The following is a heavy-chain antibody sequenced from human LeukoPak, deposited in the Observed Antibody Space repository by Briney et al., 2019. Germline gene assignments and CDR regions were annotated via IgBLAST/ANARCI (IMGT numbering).Heavy chain of an antibody. Sequence: SQTLSLTCTVSGGSISSGSYYWSWIRQPPGKGLEWIGYIYYSGSTNYNPSLKSRVTISVDTSKNQFSLKLSSVTAADTAVYYCASLYCSSTSCYNYFDYWGQGTLVTVSS. CDR3: ASLYCSSTSCYNYFDY. D-gene: IGHD2-2*02. CDR1: GGSISSGSYY. V-gene: IGHV4-61*01. CDR2: IYYSGST. J-gene: IGHJ4*02.